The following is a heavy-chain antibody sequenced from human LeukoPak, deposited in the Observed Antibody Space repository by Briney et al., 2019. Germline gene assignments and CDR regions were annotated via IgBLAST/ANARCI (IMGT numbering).Heavy chain of an antibody. Sequence: GGSLRLSCAASGFTFSSYGMHWVRQAPGKGLEWVAFIRYDGNDKYYADSVKGRFTISRDKSKNTLYLQMNSLRAEDTAVYYCAVWATMVASGFDYWGQGTLVTVSS. V-gene: IGHV3-30*02. CDR1: GFTFSSYG. CDR2: IRYDGNDK. J-gene: IGHJ4*02. D-gene: IGHD5-12*01. CDR3: AVWATMVASGFDY.